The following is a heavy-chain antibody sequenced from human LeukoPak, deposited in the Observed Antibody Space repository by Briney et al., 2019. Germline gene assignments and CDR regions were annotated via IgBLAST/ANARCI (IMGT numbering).Heavy chain of an antibody. CDR1: GGTFSSYA. D-gene: IGHD5-18*01. J-gene: IGHJ6*02. CDR2: IIPILGIA. V-gene: IGHV1-69*04. Sequence: SVKVSCKASGGTFSSYAISWVRQAPGQGLEWMGRIIPILGIANYAQKFQGRVTITADKSTSTAYMELSSLRSEDTAVYYCATRKADTALTGGMDVWGQGTTVTVSS. CDR3: ATRKADTALTGGMDV.